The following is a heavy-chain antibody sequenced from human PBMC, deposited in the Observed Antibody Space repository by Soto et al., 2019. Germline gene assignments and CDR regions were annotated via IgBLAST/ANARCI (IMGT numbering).Heavy chain of an antibody. V-gene: IGHV3-48*02. CDR3: ARENSVQAWLHHFDH. CDR2: ISSSSSTI. Sequence: LRLSCAASGFTFSSYSMNWVRQAPGKGLEWVSYISSSSSTIYYADSVKGRFTISRDNAKNSLYLQMNSLRDEDTAVYYCARENSVQAWLHHFDHWGLGTLVTVSS. J-gene: IGHJ4*02. D-gene: IGHD5-18*01. CDR1: GFTFSSYS.